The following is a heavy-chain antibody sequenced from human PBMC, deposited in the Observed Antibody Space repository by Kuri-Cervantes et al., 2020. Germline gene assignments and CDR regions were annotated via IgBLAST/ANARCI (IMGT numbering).Heavy chain of an antibody. D-gene: IGHD1-7*01. Sequence: GESLKISCAASGFTFSSYWMSWVRQAPGKGLEWVANTKEDSSEKNYVDSVKGRFTISRDNAKNSLYLQMNSLRAEDTAVYYCARDNWHYVSYFDLWGQGTLVTGSS. CDR1: GFTFSSYW. V-gene: IGHV3-7*01. J-gene: IGHJ4*02. CDR3: ARDNWHYVSYFDL. CDR2: TKEDSSEK.